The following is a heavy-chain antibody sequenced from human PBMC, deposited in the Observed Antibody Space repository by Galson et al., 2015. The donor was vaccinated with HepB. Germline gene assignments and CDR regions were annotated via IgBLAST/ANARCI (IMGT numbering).Heavy chain of an antibody. J-gene: IGHJ4*02. CDR1: GGSISSSSYY. V-gene: IGHV4-61*05. Sequence: SETLSLTCTVSGGSISSSSYYWGWIRQPPGKGLEWIGRIYTSGSTNYNPSLKSRVTISVATSKNQFSLKLSSVTAADTAVYYCASGLYYYGSGSYEFDYWGQGTLVTVSS. D-gene: IGHD3-10*01. CDR2: IYTSGST. CDR3: ASGLYYYGSGSYEFDY.